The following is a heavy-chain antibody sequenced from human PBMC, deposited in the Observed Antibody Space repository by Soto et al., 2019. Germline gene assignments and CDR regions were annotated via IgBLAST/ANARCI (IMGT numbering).Heavy chain of an antibody. CDR1: GGSISSSSYY. Sequence: SETLSLTCTVSGGSISSSSYYWGWIRQPPGKGLEWIGSIYYSGSTYYNPSLKSRVTISVDTSKNQFSLKLSSVTAADTAVYYCARDVRDGVSIPYYYYGMDVWGQGTTVTVSS. J-gene: IGHJ6*02. CDR2: IYYSGST. CDR3: ARDVRDGVSIPYYYYGMDV. V-gene: IGHV4-39*07. D-gene: IGHD2-8*01.